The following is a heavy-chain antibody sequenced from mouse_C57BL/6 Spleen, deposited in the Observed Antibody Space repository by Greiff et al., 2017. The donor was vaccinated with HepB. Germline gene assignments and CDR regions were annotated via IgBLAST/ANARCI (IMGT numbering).Heavy chain of an antibody. D-gene: IGHD4-1*01. J-gene: IGHJ2*01. CDR2: INYDGSST. Sequence: EVMLVESEGGLVQPGSSMKLSCTASGFTFSDYYMAWVRQVPEKGLEWVANINYDGSSTYYLDSLKSRFIISRDNAKNILYLQMSSLKSEDTATYYCARGTVTGHFDYWGQGTTLTVSS. CDR3: ARGTVTGHFDY. CDR1: GFTFSDYY. V-gene: IGHV5-16*01.